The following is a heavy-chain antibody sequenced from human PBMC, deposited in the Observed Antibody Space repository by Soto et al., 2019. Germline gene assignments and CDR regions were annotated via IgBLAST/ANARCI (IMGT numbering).Heavy chain of an antibody. D-gene: IGHD4-17*01. CDR1: GFTFSSYA. J-gene: IGHJ3*02. Sequence: EVQLLESGGGLVQPGGSLRLSCAASGFTFSSYAMSWVRQAPGKGLEWVSAISGSGGGTYYADSVKGRFTISRDNSENTMYLQMNSLKAEDTAVYYCAKCMTTVTTFPFDIWGQGTMVTVSS. CDR2: ISGSGGGT. V-gene: IGHV3-23*01. CDR3: AKCMTTVTTFPFDI.